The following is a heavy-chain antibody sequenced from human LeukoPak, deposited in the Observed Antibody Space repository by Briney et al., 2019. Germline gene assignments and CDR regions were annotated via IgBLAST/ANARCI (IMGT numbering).Heavy chain of an antibody. CDR3: ARGGSAIPYYYYGMDV. D-gene: IGHD2-2*01. CDR2: ISAYNGNT. J-gene: IGHJ6*02. V-gene: IGHV1-18*01. Sequence: ASVKVSCKASGGTFSSYAISWVRQAPGQGLEWMGWISAYNGNTNYAQKLQGRVTMTTDTSTSTAYMELRSLRSDDTAVYYCARGGSAIPYYYYGMDVWGQGTTVTVSS. CDR1: GGTFSSYA.